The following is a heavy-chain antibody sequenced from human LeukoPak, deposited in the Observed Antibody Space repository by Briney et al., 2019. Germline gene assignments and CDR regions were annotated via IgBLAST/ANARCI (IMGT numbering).Heavy chain of an antibody. CDR3: ARGGIAAAQRINWFDP. D-gene: IGHD6-13*01. CDR2: IYHSGST. Sequence: SETLSLTCAVSGYSISSGYYWSWIRQPPGKGLEWIGSIYHSGSTYYNPSLKSRVTISVDTSKNQFSLKLSSVTAADTAVYYCARGGIAAAQRINWFDPWGQGTLVTVSS. J-gene: IGHJ5*02. V-gene: IGHV4-38-2*01. CDR1: GYSISSGYY.